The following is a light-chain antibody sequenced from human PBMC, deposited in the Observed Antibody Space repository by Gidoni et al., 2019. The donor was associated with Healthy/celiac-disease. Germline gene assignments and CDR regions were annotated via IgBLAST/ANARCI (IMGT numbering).Light chain of an antibody. J-gene: IGKJ1*01. CDR1: QGISSY. CDR2: AAS. CDR3: QQYYSYPRA. Sequence: IRITQSPSSLSASTGDRVTITCRASQGISSYLAWYQQKPGKAPKLLIYAASTLQSGVPSRFSGSGSGTDFTLTISCLQSEDFATYYCQQYYSYPRAFGQGTQVEIK. V-gene: IGKV1-8*01.